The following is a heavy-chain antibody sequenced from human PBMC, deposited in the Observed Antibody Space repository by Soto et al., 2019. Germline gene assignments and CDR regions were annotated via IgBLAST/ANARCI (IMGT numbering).Heavy chain of an antibody. J-gene: IGHJ1*01. Sequence: PGGSLRLSCAASGFTFSSYAMSWVRQAPGKGLEWVSAISSSGGNIYYADSVKGRFTISRDNAKNSLYLQMNSLRAEDTAVYYCARDPRYCSSTSCAPEYFQHWGQGTLVTVSS. V-gene: IGHV3-21*01. CDR3: ARDPRYCSSTSCAPEYFQH. D-gene: IGHD2-2*01. CDR2: ISSSGGNI. CDR1: GFTFSSYA.